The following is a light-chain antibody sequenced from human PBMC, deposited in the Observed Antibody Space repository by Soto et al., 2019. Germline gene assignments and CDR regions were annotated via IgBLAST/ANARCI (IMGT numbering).Light chain of an antibody. CDR1: SSDVGSYHL. CDR2: EVS. CDR3: CSFASSNTDV. Sequence: QSALTQPASVSGSPGQSITISCTGTSSDVGSYHLVSWYQQHPGKAPKLMIYEVSKRPSGAANRFSGSKSGNTASLTISGVQAEDEADYYCCSFASSNTDVFGTGTKLTVL. J-gene: IGLJ1*01. V-gene: IGLV2-23*02.